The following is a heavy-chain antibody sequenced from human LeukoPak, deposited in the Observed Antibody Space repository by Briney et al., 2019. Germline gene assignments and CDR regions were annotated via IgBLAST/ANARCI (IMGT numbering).Heavy chain of an antibody. V-gene: IGHV1-18*01. D-gene: IGHD2-2*01. CDR3: ARVLLPAANWFDP. J-gene: IGHJ5*02. CDR1: GYTFTSYG. CDR2: ISAYNGNT. Sequence: RASVKVSFTASGYTFTSYGISWVRQAPGQGLEWMGWISAYNGNTNYAQKLQGRVTMTTDTSTSTAYMELRSLRSDDTAVYYCARVLLPAANWFDPWGQGTLVTVSS.